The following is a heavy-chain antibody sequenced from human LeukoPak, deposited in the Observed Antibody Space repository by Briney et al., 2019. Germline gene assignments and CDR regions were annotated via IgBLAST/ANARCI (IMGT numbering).Heavy chain of an antibody. Sequence: SETLSLTCTVSGGSVSSGSYYWSWIRQPPGKGLEWIGYIYYSGSTNYNPSLKSRVTISVDTSKNQFSLKLSSVTAADTAVYYCARVVGIAAAAEYYFDYWGQGTLVTVSS. CDR3: ARVVGIAAAAEYYFDY. V-gene: IGHV4-61*01. J-gene: IGHJ4*02. CDR1: GGSVSSGSYY. D-gene: IGHD6-13*01. CDR2: IYYSGST.